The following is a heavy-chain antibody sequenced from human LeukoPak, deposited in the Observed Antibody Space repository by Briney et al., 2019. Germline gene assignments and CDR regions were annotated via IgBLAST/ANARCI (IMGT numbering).Heavy chain of an antibody. CDR3: AKGLYYYDSSNYAFDI. V-gene: IGHV3-30*18. J-gene: IGHJ3*02. CDR2: ISYDGSNK. Sequence: GRSLRLTCAASGFTFSSYGMHWVRQAPGKGLEWVAVISYDGSNKYYADSVKGRFTISRDNPKNTLYLQMNSLRAEDTAVYYCAKGLYYYDSSNYAFDIWGQGTMVTVSS. D-gene: IGHD3-22*01. CDR1: GFTFSSYG.